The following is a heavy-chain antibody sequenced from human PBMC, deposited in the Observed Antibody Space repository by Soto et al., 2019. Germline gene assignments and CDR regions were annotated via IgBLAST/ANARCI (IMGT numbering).Heavy chain of an antibody. J-gene: IGHJ5*02. CDR2: IYTSGNT. CDR1: GGSISSYY. CDR3: ARDMHAGFTRYFDP. Sequence: SETLSLTCTVSGGSISSYYWSWIRQPAGKGLEWIGRIYTSGNTNYNPSLRSRVTISIDTTKNQLSLKLTSMAAADTAVYYCARDMHAGFTRYFDPWGQGTLVTVSS. V-gene: IGHV4-4*07. D-gene: IGHD1-26*01.